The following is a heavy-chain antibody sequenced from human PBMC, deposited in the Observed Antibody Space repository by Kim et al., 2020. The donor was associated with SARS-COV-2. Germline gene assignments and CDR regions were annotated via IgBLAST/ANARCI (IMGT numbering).Heavy chain of an antibody. Sequence: SVKGRFTIARENAKNSLYLQMNSLRDEDTAVYYCARVRSVDYGSGSYYNYWGQGTLVTVSS. D-gene: IGHD3-10*01. J-gene: IGHJ4*02. CDR3: ARVRSVDYGSGSYYNY. V-gene: IGHV3-48*02.